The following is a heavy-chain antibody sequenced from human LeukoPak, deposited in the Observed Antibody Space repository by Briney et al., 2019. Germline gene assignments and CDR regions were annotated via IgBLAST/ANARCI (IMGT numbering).Heavy chain of an antibody. J-gene: IGHJ4*02. CDR3: ARDAKTAAFDY. Sequence: ASVKVSCRASGYTFTSYAMHWVGQAPGQRLEWMGWINAGNGNTKYSQKFQSRVTITRDTSASTAYMELSSLRSEDTAVYYCARDAKTAAFDYWGQGTLVTVSS. CDR2: INAGNGNT. CDR1: GYTFTSYA. V-gene: IGHV1-3*01. D-gene: IGHD2-21*02.